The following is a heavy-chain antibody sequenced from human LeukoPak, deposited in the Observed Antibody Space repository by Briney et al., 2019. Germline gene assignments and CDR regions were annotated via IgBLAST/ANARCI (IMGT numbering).Heavy chain of an antibody. V-gene: IGHV3-23*01. J-gene: IGHJ4*02. CDR2: ISGSGGST. CDR1: GFTFSSYA. Sequence: GGSLRLSCAASGFTFSSYAMSWVRQAPGKGLERVSAISGSGGSTYYADSVKGRFTISRDNSKNTLYLQMNSLRAEDTAVYYCAKDFHYYDSSGYYRWGQGTLVTVSS. D-gene: IGHD3-22*01. CDR3: AKDFHYYDSSGYYR.